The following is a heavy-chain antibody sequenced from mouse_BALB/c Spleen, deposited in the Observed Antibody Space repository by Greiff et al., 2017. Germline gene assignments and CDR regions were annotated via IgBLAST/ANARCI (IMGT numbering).Heavy chain of an antibody. Sequence: LMKPGASVKISCKATGYTFSSYWIEWVKQRPGHGLEWIGEILPGSGSTNYNEKFKGKATFTADTSSNTAYMQPSSLTSEDSAVYYCARRFITTVVATDYWGQGTTLTVSS. CDR1: GYTFSSYW. J-gene: IGHJ2*01. CDR3: ARRFITTVVATDY. V-gene: IGHV1-9*01. D-gene: IGHD1-1*01. CDR2: ILPGSGST.